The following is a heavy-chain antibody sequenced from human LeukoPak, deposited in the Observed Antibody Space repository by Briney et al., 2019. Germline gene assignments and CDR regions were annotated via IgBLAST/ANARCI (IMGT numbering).Heavy chain of an antibody. J-gene: IGHJ4*02. CDR1: GFTLSSYW. Sequence: GGCLRLSCAASGFTLSSYWMGWVRQAPGEGLEWVANIKQDGSEKNYVASVRGRFPISRDNANNHLYLQMNSLRAEDTAVYYCARDYYGSGEGLAFDYWGRGTLVTVSS. D-gene: IGHD3-10*01. CDR3: ARDYYGSGEGLAFDY. V-gene: IGHV3-7*01. CDR2: IKQDGSEK.